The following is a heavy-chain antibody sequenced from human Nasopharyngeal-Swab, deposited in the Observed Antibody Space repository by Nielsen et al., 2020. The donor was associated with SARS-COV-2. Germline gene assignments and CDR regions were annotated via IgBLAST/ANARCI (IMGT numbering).Heavy chain of an antibody. Sequence: GESLKISCVASGFTFSSYAMSWVRQAPGKGLEWVSATGASGNGGYYTDPVRGRFIISRDNSKNTLYLQLNSLGAEDTALYYCVRPGIAVAGNRWFDPWGQGTLVTVSS. J-gene: IGHJ5*02. CDR3: VRPGIAVAGNRWFDP. V-gene: IGHV3-23*01. CDR1: GFTFSSYA. D-gene: IGHD6-19*01. CDR2: TGASGNGG.